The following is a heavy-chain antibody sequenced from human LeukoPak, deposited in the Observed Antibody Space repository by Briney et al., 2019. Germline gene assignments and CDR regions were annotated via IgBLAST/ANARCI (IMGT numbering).Heavy chain of an antibody. CDR1: GGTFSSYA. Sequence: ASVKVSCKASGGTFSSYAISWVRQAPGQGLEWMGGIIPIFGTANYAQKFQGRVTTTADESTSTAYMELSSLRSEDTAVYYCARVPNDCSSTSCYTFDYWGQGTLVTVSS. CDR3: ARVPNDCSSTSCYTFDY. V-gene: IGHV1-69*01. J-gene: IGHJ4*02. CDR2: IIPIFGTA. D-gene: IGHD2-2*02.